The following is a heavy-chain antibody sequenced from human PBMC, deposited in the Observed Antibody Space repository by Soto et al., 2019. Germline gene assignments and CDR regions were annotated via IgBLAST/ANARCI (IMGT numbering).Heavy chain of an antibody. CDR2: IYPHDSDT. Sequence: PGESLKISCKGSGYTFSNYWIGWVRQMPGKGLEFMGIIYPHDSDTRYSPSFQDHVTISADKSISTAYLQWSSLKASDTAMYYCVRRGGDFYGMDVWGQGTTVTVSS. V-gene: IGHV5-51*01. CDR1: GYTFSNYW. CDR3: VRRGGDFYGMDV. D-gene: IGHD3-16*01. J-gene: IGHJ6*02.